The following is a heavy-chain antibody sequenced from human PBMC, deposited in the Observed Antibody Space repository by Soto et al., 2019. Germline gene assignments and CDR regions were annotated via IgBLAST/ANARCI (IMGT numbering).Heavy chain of an antibody. CDR1: VGSFSGYY. CDR3: ARMAVVFMIRYLEL. D-gene: IGHD2-8*02. CDR2: INHNGST. J-gene: IGHJ2*01. V-gene: IGHV4-34*01. Sequence: PSETLSLTCAVYVGSFSGYYWSWIRQPPGKGLKWIGEINHNGSTNYNPSLKSRVTISVDTSKNQFSLKLSSVTAADTAVYYCARMAVVFMIRYLELWGGATQVTVTS.